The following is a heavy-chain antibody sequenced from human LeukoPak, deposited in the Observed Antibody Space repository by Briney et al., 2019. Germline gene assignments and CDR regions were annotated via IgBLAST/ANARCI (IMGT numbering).Heavy chain of an antibody. D-gene: IGHD5-24*01. J-gene: IGHJ4*02. Sequence: PGGSLRLSCAASGFTFSSYAMHWVRQAPGKGLEWVAVISYDGSNKYYADSVKGRFTISRDNSKNTLYLQMNSLRAEDTAVYYCATEGHGYNYYWGQGTLVTVSS. CDR3: ATEGHGYNYY. CDR2: ISYDGSNK. V-gene: IGHV3-30-3*02. CDR1: GFTFSSYA.